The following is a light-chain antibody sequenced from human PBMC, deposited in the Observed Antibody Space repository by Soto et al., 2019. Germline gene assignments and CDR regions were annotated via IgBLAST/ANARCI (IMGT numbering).Light chain of an antibody. J-gene: IGKJ2*01. CDR3: QQRSNWPPYT. V-gene: IGKV3-11*01. Sequence: EIVLTQSTATLSLSPGERATLSCRASQSVSSYLAWYQQKPGQAPRLLIYDASNRATGIPARFSGSGSGTDFTLTISSLELEDFAVYYCQQRSNWPPYTFGQGTKLEIK. CDR2: DAS. CDR1: QSVSSY.